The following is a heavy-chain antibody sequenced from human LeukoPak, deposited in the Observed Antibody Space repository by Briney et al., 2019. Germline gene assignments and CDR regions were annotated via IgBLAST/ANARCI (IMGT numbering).Heavy chain of an antibody. J-gene: IGHJ4*02. CDR3: ARDPALPWYDSSGYHLDY. CDR1: GYTFTSYG. CDR2: ISAYNGNT. D-gene: IGHD3-22*01. V-gene: IGHV1-18*01. Sequence: ASVKVSCKASGYTFTSYGISWVRQAPGQGLEWMGWISAYNGNTNYAQKLQGRVTMTTDTSTSTAYMELRSLRSDVTAVYYCARDPALPWYDSSGYHLDYWGQGTLVTVSS.